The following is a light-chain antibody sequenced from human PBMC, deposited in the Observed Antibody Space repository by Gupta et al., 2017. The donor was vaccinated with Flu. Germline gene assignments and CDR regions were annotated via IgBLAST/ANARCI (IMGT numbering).Light chain of an antibody. CDR3: VLDMNTGIWV. Sequence: TITVTCGLSSGSVFADNYPGWYQQTPCQAPRTLIYSTHMRSSGVPDRFSGSILGSKGALTITGAHADDESVYYCVLDMNTGIWVFGGGTKLTVL. CDR2: STH. J-gene: IGLJ3*02. CDR1: SGSVFADNY. V-gene: IGLV8-61*01.